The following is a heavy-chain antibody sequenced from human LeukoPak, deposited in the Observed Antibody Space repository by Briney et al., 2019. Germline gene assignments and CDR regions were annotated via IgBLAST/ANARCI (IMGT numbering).Heavy chain of an antibody. CDR3: ARDSSTPGRGGDFDY. V-gene: IGHV1-2*02. CDR2: INPDSGGT. Sequence: ASVKVSCKASGYTFTGYYMHWVRQAPGQGLEWMGWINPDSGGTIYAQNFQGRVTMTRDTSTSTVYMELSSLRSEDTAVYYCARDSSTPGRGGDFDYWGQGTLVTVSS. CDR1: GYTFTGYY. D-gene: IGHD1-26*01. J-gene: IGHJ4*02.